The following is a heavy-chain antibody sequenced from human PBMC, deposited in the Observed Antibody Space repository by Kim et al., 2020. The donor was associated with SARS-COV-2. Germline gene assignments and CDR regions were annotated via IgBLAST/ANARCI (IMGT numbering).Heavy chain of an antibody. V-gene: IGHV1-3*01. CDR2: INAGNGNT. J-gene: IGHJ6*02. D-gene: IGHD6-13*01. Sequence: ASVKVSCKASGYTFTSYAMHWVRQAPGQRLEWMGWINAGNGNTKYSQKFQGRVTITRDTSASTAYMELSSLRSEDTAVYYCARDWLAAARGGYYYGMDVWGQGTTVTVSS. CDR1: GYTFTSYA. CDR3: ARDWLAAARGGYYYGMDV.